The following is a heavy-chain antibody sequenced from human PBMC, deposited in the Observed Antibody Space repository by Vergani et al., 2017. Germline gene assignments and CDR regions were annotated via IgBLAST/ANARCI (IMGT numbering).Heavy chain of an antibody. V-gene: IGHV4-61*02. J-gene: IGHJ4*02. D-gene: IGHD6-6*01. CDR1: GGSISSGSYY. Sequence: QVQLQESGPGLVKPSETLSLTCTVSGGSISSGSYYWSWIRQPAGKGLEWIGRIYTSGSTNYIPSLKSRVTISVDTSKNQFSLKLSSVTAADTAVYYCARGRSIAARIAYFDYWGQGTLVTVYS. CDR2: IYTSGST. CDR3: ARGRSIAARIAYFDY.